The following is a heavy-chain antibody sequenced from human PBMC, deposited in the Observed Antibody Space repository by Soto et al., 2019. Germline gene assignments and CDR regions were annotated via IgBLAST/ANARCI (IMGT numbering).Heavy chain of an antibody. D-gene: IGHD3-10*01. CDR2: IWYDGSKK. CDR3: GRDEVVRGVLRWPADITGTTYPNFYDGLDV. Sequence: PGGSLRLSCTASGFTLTTYVMQWVRQAPGKGLEWVAGIWYDGSKKYYADSVKGRFTISRDSSKNTLYLQLSSLNVEDTAIYYCGRDEVVRGVLRWPADITGTTYPNFYDGLDVWGQGTTLTVSS. J-gene: IGHJ6*02. V-gene: IGHV3-33*01. CDR1: GFTLTTYV.